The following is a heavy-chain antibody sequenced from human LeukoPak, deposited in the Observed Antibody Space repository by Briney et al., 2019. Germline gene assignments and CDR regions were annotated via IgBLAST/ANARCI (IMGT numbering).Heavy chain of an antibody. Sequence: GGSLRLSCAASGFTFSSYWMTWVRQAPGKGLEWVANIKQDGSEKFYVDSVKGRFNISRENAKSSMYLQMNSLRAEDTAVYFCVRESVYGSRSYYSYWGQGTLVTVSS. D-gene: IGHD3-10*01. CDR3: VRESVYGSRSYYSY. CDR1: GFTFSSYW. CDR2: IKQDGSEK. V-gene: IGHV3-7*04. J-gene: IGHJ4*02.